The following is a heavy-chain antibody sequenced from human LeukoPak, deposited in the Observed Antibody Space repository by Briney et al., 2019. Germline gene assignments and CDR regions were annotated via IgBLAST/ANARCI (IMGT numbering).Heavy chain of an antibody. Sequence: ASVKVSCKASGYTFTGYYMHWVRQAPGQGLEWMGWINPNSGGTNYAQKFQGRVTMTRDTSISTAYMELSRLRSDDTAVYYCRLSHYYDSSGYDYWGQGTLVTVSS. CDR2: INPNSGGT. CDR3: RLSHYYDSSGYDY. CDR1: GYTFTGYY. D-gene: IGHD3-22*01. J-gene: IGHJ4*02. V-gene: IGHV1-2*02.